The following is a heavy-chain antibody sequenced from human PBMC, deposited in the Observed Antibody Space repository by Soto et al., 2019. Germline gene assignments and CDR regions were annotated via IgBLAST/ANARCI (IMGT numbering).Heavy chain of an antibody. J-gene: IGHJ6*02. CDR2: IYTSGST. Sequence: SETLSLTCTVSGGSISSYYWSWIRQPAGKGLEWIGRIYTSGSTNYNPSLKSRVTMSVDTSKNQFSLKLSSVTAADTAVYYCARDGYSYGKEIYYYYGMDVWGQGTTVTVSS. CDR3: ARDGYSYGKEIYYYYGMDV. CDR1: GGSISSYY. D-gene: IGHD5-18*01. V-gene: IGHV4-4*07.